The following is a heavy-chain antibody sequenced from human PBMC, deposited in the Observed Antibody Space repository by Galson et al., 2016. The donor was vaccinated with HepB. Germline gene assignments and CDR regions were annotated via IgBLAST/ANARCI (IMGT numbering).Heavy chain of an antibody. Sequence: SETLSLTCAVYGGSFSGYSWSWIRQSPGKGLEWIGEINHSGSTNYNPSFKSRVTISVDKSRNQFSMNLPSVTAADTAVYYCARVKGRIVVVPAYYFDYWGQGTLVTVSS. CDR1: GGSFSGYS. CDR2: INHSGST. V-gene: IGHV4-34*01. D-gene: IGHD2-2*01. CDR3: ARVKGRIVVVPAYYFDY. J-gene: IGHJ4*02.